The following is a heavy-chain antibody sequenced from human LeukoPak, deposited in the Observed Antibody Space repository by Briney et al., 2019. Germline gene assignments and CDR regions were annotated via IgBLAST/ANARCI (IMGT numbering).Heavy chain of an antibody. CDR1: GYTFINYW. V-gene: IGHV5-51*01. D-gene: IGHD4-17*01. CDR3: ASHDYGDYGTFKY. J-gene: IGHJ4*02. CDR2: IYPSDSEP. Sequence: GASLKISCKGSGYTFINYWIGWVRHMPAKGLEWMGIIYPSDSEPRYSPSFRGQVIISADKSISTAYLQWSSLKASDTAMYYCASHDYGDYGTFKYWGQGTLVTVSS.